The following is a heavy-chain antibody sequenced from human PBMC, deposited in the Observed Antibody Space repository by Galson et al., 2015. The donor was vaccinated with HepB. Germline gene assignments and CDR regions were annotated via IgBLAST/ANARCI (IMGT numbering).Heavy chain of an antibody. Sequence: SVKVSCKASDYTFTINGISWLRQAPGQGLEWMGWISANSGDTRYAQNLQRRVTLTRDTSTSTAYLELRSLRSDDTAAYYCARDRDYRFDYWGQGTLVTVSS. CDR3: ARDRDYRFDY. CDR2: ISANSGDT. D-gene: IGHD4/OR15-4a*01. V-gene: IGHV1-18*01. CDR1: DYTFTING. J-gene: IGHJ4*02.